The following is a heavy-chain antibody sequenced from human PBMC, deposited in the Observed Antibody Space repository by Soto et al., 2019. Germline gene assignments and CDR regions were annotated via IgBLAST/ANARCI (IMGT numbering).Heavy chain of an antibody. Sequence: SETLSLTCAVSGGSISSGGYSWSWFRQPPGKGLEWIGYIYHNRNTYYNPSLKSRVTISVDRSKNQLSLQLNSVTPDDTAVYYCARLIGDSWLDSWGQGTLVTVSS. CDR3: ARLIGDSWLDS. CDR1: GGSISSGGYS. V-gene: IGHV4-30-2*01. CDR2: IYHNRNT. J-gene: IGHJ5*01. D-gene: IGHD2-8*01.